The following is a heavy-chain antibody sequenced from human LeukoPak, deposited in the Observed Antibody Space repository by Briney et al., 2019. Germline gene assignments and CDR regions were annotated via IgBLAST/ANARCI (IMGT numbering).Heavy chain of an antibody. CDR2: INHSGST. Sequence: SETLSLTCAVYGGSFSGYYWSWIRQPPGKGLEWIGEINHSGSTYYNPSLKSRVTISVDTSKNQFSLKLSSVTAADTAVYYCARGLRVTYYDFWSGYRYWGQGTLVTVSS. V-gene: IGHV4-34*01. D-gene: IGHD3-3*01. CDR1: GGSFSGYY. J-gene: IGHJ4*02. CDR3: ARGLRVTYYDFWSGYRY.